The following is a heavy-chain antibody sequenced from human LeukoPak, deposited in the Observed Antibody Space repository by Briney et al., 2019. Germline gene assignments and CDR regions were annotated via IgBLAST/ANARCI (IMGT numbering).Heavy chain of an antibody. CDR3: ARVSSSLDAFDI. CDR1: GFTFDDYA. D-gene: IGHD2-15*01. J-gene: IGHJ3*02. Sequence: PGGSLRLSCAASGFTFDDYAMHWVRQAPGKGLEWVSGISWNSGSIGYADSVKGRFTISRDNAKNSLYLQMNSLRAEDTALYYCARVSSSLDAFDIWGQGTMVTVSS. V-gene: IGHV3-9*01. CDR2: ISWNSGSI.